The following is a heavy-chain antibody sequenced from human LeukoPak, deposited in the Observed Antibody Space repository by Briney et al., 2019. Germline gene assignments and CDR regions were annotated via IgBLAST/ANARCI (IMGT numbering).Heavy chain of an antibody. Sequence: PGGSLRLSCAASGFTFSSYEMNWVRQAPGKGLEWVSYISSSGRTMYYADSVKGRFTISRDNAKNSLYLQMNSLRAEDTAVYYCAKSPYFYNSGRYVDVWGKGTTVTVSS. CDR2: ISSSGRTM. J-gene: IGHJ6*03. D-gene: IGHD3-10*01. CDR3: AKSPYFYNSGRYVDV. V-gene: IGHV3-48*03. CDR1: GFTFSSYE.